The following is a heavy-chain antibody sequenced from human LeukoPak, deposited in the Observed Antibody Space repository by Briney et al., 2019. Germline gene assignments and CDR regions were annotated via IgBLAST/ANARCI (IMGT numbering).Heavy chain of an antibody. Sequence: SETLSLTCAVYGGSFSGYYWSWIRQPPGKGLEWIGEINHSGSTNYNPSLKSRVTISVDTSKNQFSLKLSSVTAADTAVYYRATFARNPPNNWFDPWGQGTLVTVSS. CDR3: ATFARNPPNNWFDP. V-gene: IGHV4-34*01. CDR1: GGSFSGYY. J-gene: IGHJ5*02. CDR2: INHSGST.